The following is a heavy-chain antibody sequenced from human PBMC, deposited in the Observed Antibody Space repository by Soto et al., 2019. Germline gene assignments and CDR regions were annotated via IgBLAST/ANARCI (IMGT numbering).Heavy chain of an antibody. Sequence: QLQLQESGPGLVKPSETLSLTCTVSGGSISSSSYYWGWIRQPPGKGLEWIGSIYYSWSTYYNPSLKSRVTISVDTSKNQFSLKLSSVTAADTAVYYCASLNWYYYDSSGYPDYWGQGTLVTVSS. CDR3: ASLNWYYYDSSGYPDY. CDR1: GGSISSSSYY. J-gene: IGHJ4*02. CDR2: IYYSWST. V-gene: IGHV4-39*01. D-gene: IGHD3-22*01.